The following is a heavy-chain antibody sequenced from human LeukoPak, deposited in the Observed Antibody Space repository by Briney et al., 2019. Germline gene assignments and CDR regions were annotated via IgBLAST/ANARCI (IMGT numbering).Heavy chain of an antibody. CDR3: AREEATYYDFWSGRRWFDP. CDR2: IYYSGNT. CDR1: GGSISSYY. D-gene: IGHD3-3*01. J-gene: IGHJ5*02. V-gene: IGHV4-59*01. Sequence: PSETLSLTCTVSGGSISSYYWSWIRQPPGKGLEWIGYIYYSGNTNYNPSLKSRVTISVDTSKNQFSLKLSSVTAADTAVYYCAREEATYYDFWSGRRWFDPWGQGTLVTVSS.